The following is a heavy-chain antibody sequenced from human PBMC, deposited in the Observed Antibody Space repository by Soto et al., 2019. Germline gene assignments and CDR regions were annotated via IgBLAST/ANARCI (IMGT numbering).Heavy chain of an antibody. CDR3: ARDTQLWRIDS. CDR2: LNSDGSAT. V-gene: IGHV3-74*01. D-gene: IGHD5-18*01. CDR1: GFTFSSYW. J-gene: IGHJ4*02. Sequence: GGSLRLSCAASGFTFSSYWMHWVRQAPGKGLVWVSRLNSDGSATTYADSVKGRFTISRDNVKNTLYLQMNSLRAEDTAVYFCARDTQLWRIDSWGQGTLVTVSS.